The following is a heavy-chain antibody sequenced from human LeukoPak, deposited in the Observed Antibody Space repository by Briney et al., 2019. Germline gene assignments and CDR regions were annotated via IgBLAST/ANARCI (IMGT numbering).Heavy chain of an antibody. D-gene: IGHD3-22*01. CDR3: ARAVPRYYDSSGIRQAFDI. CDR1: GGSISSSSYY. J-gene: IGHJ3*02. V-gene: IGHV4-61*01. Sequence: PSETLSLTCTVSGGSISSSSYYWSWIRQPPGKGLEWIGYIYYSGSTNYNPSLKSRVAISVDTSKNQFSLKLSSVTAADTAVYYCARAVPRYYDSSGIRQAFDIWGQGTMVTVSS. CDR2: IYYSGST.